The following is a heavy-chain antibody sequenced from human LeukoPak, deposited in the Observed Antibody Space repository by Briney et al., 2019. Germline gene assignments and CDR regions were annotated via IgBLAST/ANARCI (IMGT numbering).Heavy chain of an antibody. CDR1: GFTFSSYA. CDR3: ARDGERNYYYGSGSYSPYFDY. CDR2: ISYDGRNK. J-gene: IGHJ4*02. Sequence: GGSLRLSCAASGFTFSSYAMHWVRQAPGKGVEGVAVISYDGRNKYYADSVKGRFTISRDNSKNTLYLQMNSLRAEDTAVYYCARDGERNYYYGSGSYSPYFDYWGQGTLVTVSS. V-gene: IGHV3-30*04. D-gene: IGHD3-10*01.